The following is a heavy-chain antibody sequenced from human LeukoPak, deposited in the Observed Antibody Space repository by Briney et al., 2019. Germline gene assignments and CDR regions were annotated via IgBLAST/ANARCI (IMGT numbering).Heavy chain of an antibody. CDR1: GFTFSDYY. J-gene: IGHJ4*02. V-gene: IGHV3-11*04. Sequence: GGSLRLSCAASGFTFSDYYMSWIHQAPGKGLEWVSYISSSGITIYYADSVKGRFTISRDNAKNSLYLQMNSLRAEDTAVYYCARDFGAVAGTLDYWGQGTLVTVSS. CDR2: ISSSGITI. D-gene: IGHD6-19*01. CDR3: ARDFGAVAGTLDY.